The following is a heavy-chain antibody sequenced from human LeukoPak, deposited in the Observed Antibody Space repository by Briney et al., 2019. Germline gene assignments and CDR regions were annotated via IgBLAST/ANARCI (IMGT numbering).Heavy chain of an antibody. Sequence: SETLSFTCTVSGGPISSSSYYWGWIRQPPGKGLEWIGSIYYSGSTYYNPSLKSRVTISVDTSKNQFSLKLSSVTAADTAVYYCARGDRGVRVFDYWGQGTLVTVSS. J-gene: IGHJ4*02. CDR1: GGPISSSSYY. CDR2: IYYSGST. CDR3: ARGDRGVRVFDY. V-gene: IGHV4-39*07. D-gene: IGHD2-15*01.